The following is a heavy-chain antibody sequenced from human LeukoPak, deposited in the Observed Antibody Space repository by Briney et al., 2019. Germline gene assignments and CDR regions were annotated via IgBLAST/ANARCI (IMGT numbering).Heavy chain of an antibody. CDR1: GGTFISYA. CDR2: IIPIFGTA. V-gene: IGHV1-69*01. J-gene: IGHJ4*02. CDR3: AGALRGYGYGYFGY. Sequence: GSSVKVSCKASGGTFISYAISWVRQAPGQGLEWMGGIIPIFGTANYAQKFQGRVTITADESTSTAYMELSSLRSEDTAVYYCAGALRGYGYGYFGYWGQGTLVTVSS. D-gene: IGHD5-18*01.